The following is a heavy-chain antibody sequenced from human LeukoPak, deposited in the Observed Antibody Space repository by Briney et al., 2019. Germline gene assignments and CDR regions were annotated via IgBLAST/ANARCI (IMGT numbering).Heavy chain of an antibody. V-gene: IGHV4-4*09. Sequence: PSETLSLTCTVSGGSISSYYWSWIRQPPGKGLEWIGYIYTSGSTNYNPSLKSRVTISVDTSKNQFSLKLSSMTAADTAVYYCARSIAARDFDYWGQGTLVTVSS. CDR3: ARSIAARDFDY. CDR1: GGSISSYY. CDR2: IYTSGST. J-gene: IGHJ4*02. D-gene: IGHD6-6*01.